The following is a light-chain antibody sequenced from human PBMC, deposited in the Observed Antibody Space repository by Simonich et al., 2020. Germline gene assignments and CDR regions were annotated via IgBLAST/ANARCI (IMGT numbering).Light chain of an antibody. CDR1: SSEVGGYNY. J-gene: IGLJ3*02. V-gene: IGLV2-14*01. CDR3: SSYTSSSTWV. CDR2: DVS. Sequence: QSALTQPASVSGSPGQSTTISCTGTSSEVGGYNYDSWSQQHPGKAPKHMIYDVSKRPSGVSNRFSGSKSGNTASLTISGLQAEDEADYYCSSYTSSSTWVFGGGTKLTVL.